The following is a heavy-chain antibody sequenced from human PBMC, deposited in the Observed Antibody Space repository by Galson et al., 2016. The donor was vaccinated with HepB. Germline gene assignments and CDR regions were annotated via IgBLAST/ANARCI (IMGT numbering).Heavy chain of an antibody. CDR2: ISTTGTYI. CDR3: VRAFHDTSGHYWVNLDY. D-gene: IGHD3-22*01. V-gene: IGHV3-21*01. Sequence: SLRLSCAASGFSFTSYSMNWVRQAPGKGLEWVPFISTTGTYIYYADSVTGRFTISRDNAKSSLYLQMNSLRAEDTAVYYCVRAFHDTSGHYWVNLDYWGQGALVTVSS. J-gene: IGHJ4*02. CDR1: GFSFTSYS.